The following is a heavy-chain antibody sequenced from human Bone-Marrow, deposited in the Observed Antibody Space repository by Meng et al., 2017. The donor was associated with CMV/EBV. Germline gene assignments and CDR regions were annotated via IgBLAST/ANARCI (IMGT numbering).Heavy chain of an antibody. CDR3: ARDHYRMVVTRGAFDI. CDR1: GFTFSDYY. V-gene: IGHV3-69-1*02. Sequence: GESLKISCAVSGFTFSDYYMNWVRQAPGKGLEWVSSISSSSTIYYADSVKGRFTISRDNAKNSLYLQMNSLRAEDTAVYYCARDHYRMVVTRGAFDIWGQGTMVTVSS. J-gene: IGHJ3*02. CDR2: ISSSSTI. D-gene: IGHD4-23*01.